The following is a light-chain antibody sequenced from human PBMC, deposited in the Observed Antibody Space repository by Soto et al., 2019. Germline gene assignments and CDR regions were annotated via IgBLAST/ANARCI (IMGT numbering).Light chain of an antibody. J-gene: IGKJ3*01. CDR3: QQYYGTPFT. V-gene: IGKV4-1*01. CDR1: QSVLYKNKND. Sequence: DIVMTQSPDSLAVSLGERATINCKSSQSVLYKNKNDLAWYQQKPGQPPKLLISWASTRESGVPDRFSGSGSVTDFTLTISSLQAEDVAVYYCQQYYGTPFTFGHGTKVDIK. CDR2: WAS.